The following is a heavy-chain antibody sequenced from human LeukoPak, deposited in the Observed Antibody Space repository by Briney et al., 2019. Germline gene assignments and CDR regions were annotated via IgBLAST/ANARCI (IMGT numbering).Heavy chain of an antibody. CDR3: ARKGDV. Sequence: PSETLSLTCTVSGGSISSGSYYWSWIRQPAGKGLEWIGRIYTSGSTNYNPSLKSRVTISLDTSKNQFSLKLNSVTAADTAVYYCARKGDVWGKGTTVTVSS. J-gene: IGHJ6*04. CDR1: GGSISSGSYY. CDR2: IYTSGST. V-gene: IGHV4-61*02.